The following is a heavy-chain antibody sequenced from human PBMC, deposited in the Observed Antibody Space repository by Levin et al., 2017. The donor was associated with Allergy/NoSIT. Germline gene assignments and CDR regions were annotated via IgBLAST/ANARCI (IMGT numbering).Heavy chain of an antibody. CDR1: GGSISSGGYY. V-gene: IGHV4-31*03. CDR3: ARRGSGQQLAYFDY. D-gene: IGHD6-13*01. J-gene: IGHJ4*02. CDR2: IYYSGHT. Sequence: PSETLSLTCTVSGGSISSGGYYWSWIRQHPGKGLEWIGYIYYSGHTYYNPSLKSRVNISVDTSYNQFSLKVTSVTAADTAVYYCARRGSGQQLAYFDYWGQGTLVTVSS.